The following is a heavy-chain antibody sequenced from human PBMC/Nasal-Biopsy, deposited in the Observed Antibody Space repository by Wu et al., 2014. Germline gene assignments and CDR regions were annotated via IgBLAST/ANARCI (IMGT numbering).Heavy chain of an antibody. J-gene: IGHJ5*02. CDR3: ARGPYTSVWSWFDP. V-gene: IGHV3-23*01. D-gene: IGHD6-13*01. Sequence: LRLSCAASGFTFSSYAMSWVRQAPAKGLEWVSTISGGGDATNYADSVKGRFTISRDNSKNTMYLQMNSLRVEDTAVYYCARGPYTSVWSWFDPWGQGTPGQRLL. CDR2: ISGGGDAT. CDR1: GFTFSSYA.